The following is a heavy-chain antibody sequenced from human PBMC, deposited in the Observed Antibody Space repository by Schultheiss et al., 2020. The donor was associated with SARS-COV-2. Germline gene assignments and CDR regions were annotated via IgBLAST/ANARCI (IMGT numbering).Heavy chain of an antibody. CDR2: IYTSGST. Sequence: SETLSLTCTVSGGSISSGSYYWSWIRQPAGKGLEWIGRIYTSGSTNYNPSLKSRVTISVDTSKNQFSLKLSSVTAADTAVYYCARGGSGYSSSSLLDWGQGTLVTVSS. CDR1: GGSISSGSYY. D-gene: IGHD6-6*01. CDR3: ARGGSGYSSSSLLD. V-gene: IGHV4-61*02. J-gene: IGHJ4*02.